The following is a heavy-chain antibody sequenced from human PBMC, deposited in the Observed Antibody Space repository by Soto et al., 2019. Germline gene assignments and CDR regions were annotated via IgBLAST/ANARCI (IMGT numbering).Heavy chain of an antibody. Sequence: ASVKVSCKASGYTFTSYAMHWVRQAPGQRLEWMGWINAGNGNTKYSQKFQGRVTITRDTSASTAYMELSSLRSEDTAVYYCARVTNAPTTVTTSKYYYYYYMDVWGKATTVTVSS. J-gene: IGHJ6*03. V-gene: IGHV1-3*01. D-gene: IGHD4-17*01. CDR1: GYTFTSYA. CDR3: ARVTNAPTTVTTSKYYYYYYMDV. CDR2: INAGNGNT.